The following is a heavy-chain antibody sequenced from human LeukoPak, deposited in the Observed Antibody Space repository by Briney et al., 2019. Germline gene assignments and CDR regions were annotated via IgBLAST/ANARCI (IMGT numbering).Heavy chain of an antibody. CDR3: ARGRTGDSSGYYRFDY. J-gene: IGHJ4*02. CDR2: IIPIFGTA. CDR1: GYTFTSYA. D-gene: IGHD3-22*01. Sequence: ASVKVSCKASGYTFTSYAISWVRQAPGQGLEWMGGIIPIFGTANYAQKFQGRVTITADESTSTAYMELSSLRSEDTAVYYCARGRTGDSSGYYRFDYWGQGTLVTVSS. V-gene: IGHV1-69*13.